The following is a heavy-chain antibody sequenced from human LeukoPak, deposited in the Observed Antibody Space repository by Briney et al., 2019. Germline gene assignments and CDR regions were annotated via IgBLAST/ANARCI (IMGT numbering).Heavy chain of an antibody. D-gene: IGHD5/OR15-5a*01. CDR2: IYYTGST. Sequence: SETLSLACTVSGGSISNYYWSWIRQPPGKGLEWIGYIYYTGSTNYNPSLNSRVTISVDTSKNQFSLELSSVTSADTAVYYCARVKSVSWYFDLWGRGTLVTVSS. CDR1: GGSISNYY. V-gene: IGHV4-59*01. J-gene: IGHJ2*01. CDR3: ARVKSVSWYFDL.